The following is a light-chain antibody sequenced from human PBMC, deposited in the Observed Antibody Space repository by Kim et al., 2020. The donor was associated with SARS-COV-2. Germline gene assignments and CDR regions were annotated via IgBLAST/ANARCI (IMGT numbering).Light chain of an antibody. CDR2: KAS. CDR3: QQYKGT. V-gene: IGKV1-5*03. Sequence: STLSASVGHRVSITCRASQDISNWLAWYQQKPGKAPQLLIYKASLLESGVPSRFSGSGSGTEFTLTISSLEPEDSATYYCQQYKGTFGQGTKLEI. CDR1: QDISNW. J-gene: IGKJ2*02.